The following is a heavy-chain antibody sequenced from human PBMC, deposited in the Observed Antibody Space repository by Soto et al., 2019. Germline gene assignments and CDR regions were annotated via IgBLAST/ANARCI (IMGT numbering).Heavy chain of an antibody. CDR2: INGYNGNT. CDR3: ARGKTVAATGYFDY. D-gene: IGHD6-19*01. Sequence: QVQLVQSGAEVKKPGASVKVSCKASGYIFSDYDITWVRQAPGQGLEWMGRINGYNGNTIHAQKFQGRVPLTTDTSTGTAYMELRSLRSDASAVYYCARGKTVAATGYFDYWGQGTLVTVSS. J-gene: IGHJ4*02. V-gene: IGHV1-18*01. CDR1: GYIFSDYD.